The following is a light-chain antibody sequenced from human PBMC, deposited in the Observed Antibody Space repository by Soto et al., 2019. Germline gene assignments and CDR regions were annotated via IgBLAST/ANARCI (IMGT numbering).Light chain of an antibody. J-gene: IGKJ4*01. CDR1: QRFSNY. V-gene: IGKV3-11*01. CDR2: DAS. Sequence: EIVLTQSPATLSLSPGERATLSCRDSQRFSNYLAWYQQKPGQAPRLLLYDASNRATGIPARFSVSGSEADFTLTISTLEPEDFAVYYCQKHINLLSFGGGTKGEIK. CDR3: QKHINLLS.